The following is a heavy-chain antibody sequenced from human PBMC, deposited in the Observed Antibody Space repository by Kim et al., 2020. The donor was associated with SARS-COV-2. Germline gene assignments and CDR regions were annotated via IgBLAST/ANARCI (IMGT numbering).Heavy chain of an antibody. CDR3: ARDSVVASTSPYYYYGMDV. Sequence: ASVKVSCKDSGYTFTGYYMHWVRQAPGHGIEWMGRINTNSGDTNYAQQFQGRVTMTRDTSISTAYMELSRLRSDDTSLYYCARDSVVASTSPYYYYGMDVSGQGTTFTASS. CDR1: GYTFTGYY. CDR2: INTNSGDT. D-gene: IGHD2-15*01. J-gene: IGHJ6*01. V-gene: IGHV1-2*06.